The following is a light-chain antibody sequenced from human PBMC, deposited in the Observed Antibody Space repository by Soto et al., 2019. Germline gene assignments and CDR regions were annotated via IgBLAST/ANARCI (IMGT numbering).Light chain of an antibody. CDR2: DAS. J-gene: IGKJ3*01. V-gene: IGKV1-33*01. CDR3: QQYDNLPFT. CDR1: QDISNY. Sequence: DIQMTQSPSSLSASVGDRVTITCQASQDISNYLNWYQQKPGKAPKLLIYDASNLETGVPSRFSGSGSGIDFTFTISSRQPEDIATYYCQQYDNLPFTFGPGTKVDIK.